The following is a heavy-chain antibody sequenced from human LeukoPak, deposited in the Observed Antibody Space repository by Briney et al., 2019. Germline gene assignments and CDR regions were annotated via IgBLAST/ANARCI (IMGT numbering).Heavy chain of an antibody. CDR2: IIPIFGTA. Sequence: ASVTVSCKASGGTFISYAISWVRQAPGQGLEWVGGIIPIFGTANYAQKFQGRVTITADESTSTAYMELSSLRSEDTAVYYCARVGRVVGQPVFDYWGQGTLVTVSS. V-gene: IGHV1-69*13. D-gene: IGHD2-15*01. J-gene: IGHJ4*02. CDR3: ARVGRVVGQPVFDY. CDR1: GGTFISYA.